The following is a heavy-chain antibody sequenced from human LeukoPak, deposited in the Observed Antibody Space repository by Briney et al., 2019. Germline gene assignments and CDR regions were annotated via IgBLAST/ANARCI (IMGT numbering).Heavy chain of an antibody. D-gene: IGHD3-9*01. J-gene: IGHJ4*02. CDR2: INWNGGST. CDR1: GFTFDDYG. Sequence: PGGPLRLSCATSGFTFDDYGMSWVRQPPGKGLEWVSGINWNGGSTGYADSVKGRFTISRDNAKNSLYLQMNSLRAEDTALYYCARTKTFDWLLYFDYWGQGTLVTVSS. V-gene: IGHV3-20*04. CDR3: ARTKTFDWLLYFDY.